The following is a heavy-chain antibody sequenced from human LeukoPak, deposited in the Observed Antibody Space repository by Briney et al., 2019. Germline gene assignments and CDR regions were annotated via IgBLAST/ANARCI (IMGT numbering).Heavy chain of an antibody. J-gene: IGHJ3*02. CDR2: IYHSGST. CDR3: ASYWELVDAFDI. D-gene: IGHD1-26*01. V-gene: IGHV4-30-2*02. CDR1: GGSISSGGYS. Sequence: SETLSLTCAVSGGSISSGGYSWSWIRQPPGKGLEWIGYIYHSGSTYYNLSLKSRVTISVGKSKNQFSLKLSSVTAADTAVYYCASYWELVDAFDIWGQGTMVTVSS.